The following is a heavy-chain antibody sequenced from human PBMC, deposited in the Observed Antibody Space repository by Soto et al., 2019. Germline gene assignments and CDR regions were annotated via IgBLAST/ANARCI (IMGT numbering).Heavy chain of an antibody. D-gene: IGHD3-22*01. J-gene: IGHJ1*01. CDR2: INGGGDYT. Sequence: GGSLRLSCLVSGITFRNDAMSWVRHAPGNGLEWVSAINGGGDYTFDSDSVKGRFTISRDNSKNTLYLQMNSLRAEDTAVYYCAKDKSTTYYQRVEYFLHWGQGTLVTVSS. CDR1: GITFRNDA. CDR3: AKDKSTTYYQRVEYFLH. V-gene: IGHV3-23*01.